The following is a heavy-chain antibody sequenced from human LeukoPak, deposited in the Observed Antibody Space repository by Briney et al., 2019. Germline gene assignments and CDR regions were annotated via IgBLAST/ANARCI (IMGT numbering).Heavy chain of an antibody. CDR1: GGSINSPKS. Sequence: PSETLSLTCAVSGGSINSPKSWSWVRQPPGKGLEWIGDRYHSGGTNYNPSLKSRVTISVDTSKNQFSLKLSSVTAADTAVYYCARATGYSSRGYFDYWGQGTLVTVSS. V-gene: IGHV4-4*02. J-gene: IGHJ4*02. CDR3: ARATGYSSRGYFDY. D-gene: IGHD6-13*01. CDR2: RYHSGGT.